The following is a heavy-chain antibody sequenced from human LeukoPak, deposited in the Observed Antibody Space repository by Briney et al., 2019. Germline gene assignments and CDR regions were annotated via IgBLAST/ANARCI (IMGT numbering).Heavy chain of an antibody. Sequence: GGSLRLSCAASGFNYVGHYMSWVRQAPGKGPEWISYISGNGGDIAYADSVKGRFTISRDNAKNSLHLQMNSLRVEDTAVYHCVRHSGRAGGQWGQGTLIAVSS. CDR3: VRHSGRAGGQ. CDR1: GFNYVGHY. CDR2: ISGNGGDI. V-gene: IGHV3/OR16-9*01. J-gene: IGHJ4*02. D-gene: IGHD3-10*01.